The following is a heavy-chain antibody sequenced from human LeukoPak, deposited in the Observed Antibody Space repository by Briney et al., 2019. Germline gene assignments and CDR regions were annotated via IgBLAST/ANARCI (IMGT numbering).Heavy chain of an antibody. Sequence: SETLSLTCAVYGGSFSGYYWSWIRQPPGKGLEWIGEINHSGSTNYNPSLKSRVTISVDTSKNQFSLKLSSVTAADTAVYYCARGRVNQGYSSGWYVYYFDYWGQGTLVTVSS. D-gene: IGHD6-19*01. J-gene: IGHJ4*02. CDR2: INHSGST. CDR3: ARGRVNQGYSSGWYVYYFDY. V-gene: IGHV4-34*01. CDR1: GGSFSGYY.